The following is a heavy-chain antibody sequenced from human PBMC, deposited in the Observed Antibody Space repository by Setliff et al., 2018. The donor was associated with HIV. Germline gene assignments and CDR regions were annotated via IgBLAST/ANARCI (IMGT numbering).Heavy chain of an antibody. CDR2: VGTAGDT. J-gene: IGHJ6*03. Sequence: GGSLRLSCAASGFTFNNYDMHWVRQASGKGLEWVSTVGTAGDTYYPGSVKGRFTISRENARDSLYLQMNSLRAGDTAVYYCARRAGYTSSWYREDYFYMDVWGKGTTVTSP. CDR3: ARRAGYTSSWYREDYFYMDV. D-gene: IGHD6-13*01. CDR1: GFTFNNYD. V-gene: IGHV3-13*01.